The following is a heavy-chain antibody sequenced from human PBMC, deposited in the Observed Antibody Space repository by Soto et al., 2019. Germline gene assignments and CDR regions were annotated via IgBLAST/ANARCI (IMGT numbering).Heavy chain of an antibody. CDR3: AREYRMKDFWTGYTAAFDS. J-gene: IGHJ4*02. V-gene: IGHV4-34*01. CDR1: GGSFSGYY. CDR2: VHYSGTP. D-gene: IGHD3-3*01. Sequence: SETLSLTCTVDGGSFSGYYWSWIRQPPWKGLEWIGEVHYSGTPNYSPSLEGRVTISLDTSKSQFSLRLRSVTAADTAVYYCAREYRMKDFWTGYTAAFDSLGQGTLVTVFS.